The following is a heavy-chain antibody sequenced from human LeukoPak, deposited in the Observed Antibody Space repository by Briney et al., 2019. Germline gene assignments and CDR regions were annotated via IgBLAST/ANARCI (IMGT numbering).Heavy chain of an antibody. J-gene: IGHJ4*02. V-gene: IGHV3-53*01. CDR3: ARDLGAKDDY. CDR1: GFTVSSNY. CDR2: IYSGGST. Sequence: GGSLGLSCAASGFTVSSNYMSWVRQAPGKGLEWVSVIYSGGSTYYADSVKGRFTISRDNSKNTLYLQMNSLRAEDTAVYYCARDLGAKDDYWGQGTLVTVSS.